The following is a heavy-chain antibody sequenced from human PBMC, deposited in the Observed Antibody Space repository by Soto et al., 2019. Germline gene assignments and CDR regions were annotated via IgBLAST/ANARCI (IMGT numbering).Heavy chain of an antibody. D-gene: IGHD3-10*01. V-gene: IGHV3-30*18. CDR2: LSYDGSNK. CDR3: AKDPNYYGSGTYDEYFDY. CDR1: GFTFSSYG. Sequence: PGGSLRLSCAASGFTFSSYGMHWVRQAPGKGLEWVAVLSYDGSNKYYADSVKGRYTISRDNSKSTLYLQMNSLRPEDTAVYYCAKDPNYYGSGTYDEYFDYWGQGT. J-gene: IGHJ4*02.